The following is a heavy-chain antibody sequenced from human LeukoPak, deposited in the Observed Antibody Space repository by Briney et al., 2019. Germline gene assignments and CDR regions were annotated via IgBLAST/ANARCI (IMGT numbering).Heavy chain of an antibody. V-gene: IGHV4-30-4*08. Sequence: PSETLSLTCTVSGGSISSGDYYWSWIRQPPGKGLEWIGYIYYSGSTYYNPSLKSRVTISVDTSKNQFSLKLSSVTAADTAVYYCARAPLGYCSSTSCYTLTNAFDIWGQGTMVTVSS. CDR3: ARAPLGYCSSTSCYTLTNAFDI. D-gene: IGHD2-2*02. J-gene: IGHJ3*02. CDR1: GGSISSGDYY. CDR2: IYYSGST.